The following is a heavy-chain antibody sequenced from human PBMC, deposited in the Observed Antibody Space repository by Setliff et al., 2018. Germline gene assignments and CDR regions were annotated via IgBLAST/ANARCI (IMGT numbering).Heavy chain of an antibody. CDR3: ARVSYYDYVWGWGAFDI. V-gene: IGHV1-18*01. CDR2: ISPYNGNT. D-gene: IGHD3-16*01. Sequence: ASVKVSCKSSGYTFTSYGINWVRQAPGQGPEWMGCISPYNGNTNYAQKFQDRVTMTTDTSTSTAYMELRSLRSDDTAVYYCARVSYYDYVWGWGAFDIWGQGTMVTVSS. CDR1: GYTFTSYG. J-gene: IGHJ3*02.